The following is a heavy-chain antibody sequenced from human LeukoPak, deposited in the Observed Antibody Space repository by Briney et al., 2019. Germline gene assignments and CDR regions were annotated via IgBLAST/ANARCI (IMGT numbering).Heavy chain of an antibody. CDR3: VKDQGEAIVPRRFDY. CDR1: GFTFSNYA. D-gene: IGHD6-6*01. CDR2: IYFSGGNT. Sequence: PGGSLRLSCAASGFTFSNYAMSWVRQAPGKELEWVSSIYFSGGNTYSADSVKGRFTISRDNSRNTLYLQMNSLRAEDTAVYYCVKDQGEAIVPRRFDYWGQGTLVTVSS. V-gene: IGHV3-23*01. J-gene: IGHJ4*02.